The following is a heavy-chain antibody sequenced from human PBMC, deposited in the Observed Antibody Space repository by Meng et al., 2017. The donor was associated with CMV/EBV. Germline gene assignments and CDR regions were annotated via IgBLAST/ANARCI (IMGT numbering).Heavy chain of an antibody. CDR3: ARDGANRAFDH. J-gene: IGHJ4*02. CDR1: GFTFSSYA. D-gene: IGHD3-16*01. CDR2: ISYDGSNK. V-gene: IGHV3-30-3*01. Sequence: GESLKISCAASGFTFSSYAMHWVRQAPGKGLEWVAVISYDGSNKYYADSVKGRFTISRDNSKNTLYLQMNSLRAEDTAVYYCARDGANRAFDHWGQGTLVTVSS.